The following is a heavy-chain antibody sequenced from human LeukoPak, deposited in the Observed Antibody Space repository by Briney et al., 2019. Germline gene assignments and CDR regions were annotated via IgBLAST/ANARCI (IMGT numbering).Heavy chain of an antibody. CDR3: ARGRPSDWYRKWFDP. Sequence: PSETLSLTCTVSGGYISSYYWSWIRQPPGKGLEWIAYIYYSGGSNYNSSLRSRVTISVDTSKNQFSLNLRSVTAADTAVYYCARGRPSDWYRKWFDPWGQGTLVTVSS. CDR1: GGYISSYY. CDR2: IYYSGGS. V-gene: IGHV4-59*12. J-gene: IGHJ5*02. D-gene: IGHD6-19*01.